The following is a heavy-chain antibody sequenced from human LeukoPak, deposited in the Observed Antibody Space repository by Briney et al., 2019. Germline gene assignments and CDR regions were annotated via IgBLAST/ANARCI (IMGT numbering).Heavy chain of an antibody. Sequence: GGSLRLSCAASGFTLSSYATSWVRQTPGEGLEWVSGIVGGGGNTYYADPVKGRFTISRDNSKNTLYLQMNSLRVADTAVYYCANAGHFWGQGTLVTVSS. J-gene: IGHJ4*02. V-gene: IGHV3-23*01. CDR2: IVGGGGNT. CDR3: ANAGHF. CDR1: GFTLSSYA.